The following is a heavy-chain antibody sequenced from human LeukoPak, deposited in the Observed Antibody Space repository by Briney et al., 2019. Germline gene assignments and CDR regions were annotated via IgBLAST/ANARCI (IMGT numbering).Heavy chain of an antibody. J-gene: IGHJ4*02. CDR2: ISYDGSNK. Sequence: GGSLRLSCAASGFTFSNYAMHWVRQAPGKGLEWVAVISYDGSNKYYADSVKGRFTISRDNSKNTLYLQMNSLRAEDTAVYYCARDHLGMMDYWGQGTLVTVSS. CDR3: ARDHLGMMDY. D-gene: IGHD7-27*01. V-gene: IGHV3-30-3*01. CDR1: GFTFSNYA.